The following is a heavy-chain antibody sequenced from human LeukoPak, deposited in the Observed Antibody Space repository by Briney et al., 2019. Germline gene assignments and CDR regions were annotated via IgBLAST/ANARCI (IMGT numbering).Heavy chain of an antibody. CDR2: IKKTGIET. Sequence: GGSLRLSCAGSGFIFSNSWMSWVRQAPGKGLEWVAYIKKTGIETYYVDSVKGRFTITRDNARNSPFLQMNNLRAEDTAVYYCAREDGYCSGANCYSYFDSWGQGTLVTVSS. CDR3: AREDGYCSGANCYSYFDS. J-gene: IGHJ4*02. V-gene: IGHV3-7*01. CDR1: GFIFSNSW. D-gene: IGHD2-15*01.